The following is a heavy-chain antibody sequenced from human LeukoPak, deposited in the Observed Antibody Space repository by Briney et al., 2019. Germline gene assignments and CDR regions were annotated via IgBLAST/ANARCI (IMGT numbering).Heavy chain of an antibody. J-gene: IGHJ4*02. CDR3: ARNPIDY. CDR1: GFTFSSYN. CDR2: ISSSSSTI. Sequence: GGTLRLSCAASGFTFSSYNMKCVRLAPGKGLEGVSYISSSSSTIYYTDSLKGRFTSSRDNAKNSLYMQMNSLRAEDTAVYCCARNPIDYWGQGTLVTVSS. V-gene: IGHV3-48*01.